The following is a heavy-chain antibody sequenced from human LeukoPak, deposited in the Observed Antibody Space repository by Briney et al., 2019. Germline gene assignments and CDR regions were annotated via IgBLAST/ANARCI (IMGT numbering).Heavy chain of an antibody. D-gene: IGHD2-8*01. CDR2: ISDSGGGT. V-gene: IGHV3-23*01. CDR3: AKDTSIGRYCTNGVCSPFDY. CDR1: GFTFSSYA. Sequence: GGSLRLSCAASGFTFSSYAMSWVRQAPGKGLEWISAISDSGGGTYDADSVKGRFTISRDNSKNTLYLQMNSLRAEDTAVYYCAKDTSIGRYCTNGVCSPFDYWGQGTLVTVSS. J-gene: IGHJ4*02.